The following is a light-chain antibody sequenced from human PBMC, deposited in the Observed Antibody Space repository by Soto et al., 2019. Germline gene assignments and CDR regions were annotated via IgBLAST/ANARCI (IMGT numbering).Light chain of an antibody. CDR2: GAS. CDR3: QQYNKWTLT. CDR1: QSVSID. Sequence: TQSPSTLSLSPGERATLSCRASQSVSIDLAWYQQTPGQAPRLLIYGASTRATGIPVRFSVSASGTEFTLTISSLQYEDFTVYYCQQYNKWTLTFCQGTKVDIK. J-gene: IGKJ1*01. V-gene: IGKV3-15*01.